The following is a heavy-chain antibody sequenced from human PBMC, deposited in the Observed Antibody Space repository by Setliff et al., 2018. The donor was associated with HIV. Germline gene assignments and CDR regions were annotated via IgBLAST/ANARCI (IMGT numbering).Heavy chain of an antibody. V-gene: IGHV1-46*01. CDR1: GYTFTDYG. CDR3: ARVGGSGSYYNEVYYYYYMDV. J-gene: IGHJ6*03. D-gene: IGHD3-10*01. Sequence: ASVKVSCKASGYTFTDYGISWVRQAPGQGLEWMGIINPSGGSTSYAQKFQGRVTMTRDTSTSTVYMELSSLRSEDTAVYFCARVGGSGSYYNEVYYYYYMDVWGKGTTVTVSS. CDR2: INPSGGST.